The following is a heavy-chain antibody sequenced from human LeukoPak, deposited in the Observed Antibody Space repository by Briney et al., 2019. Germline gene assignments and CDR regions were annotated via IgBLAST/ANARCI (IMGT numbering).Heavy chain of an antibody. CDR3: ARDPPDY. V-gene: IGHV3-48*03. CDR2: ISSSASTM. Sequence: GGSLRLSCAASGFTFRDYEMNWVRQAPGKGLEWVSYISSSASTMHYADSVKGRFTISRDNAKNSLYLQMNSLRVEDTGVYYCARDPPDYWGQGILVTVSS. J-gene: IGHJ4*02. CDR1: GFTFRDYE.